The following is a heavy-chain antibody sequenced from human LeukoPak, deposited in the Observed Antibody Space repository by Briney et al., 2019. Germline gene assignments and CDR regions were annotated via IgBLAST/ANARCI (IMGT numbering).Heavy chain of an antibody. Sequence: SETLSLTGTVSGGSISSYYWSWIRQPPGKGLEWIGYIYYSGSTNYNPSLKSRVTISVDTSKNQFSLKLSSVTAADTAVYYCARAQLTYYYGSGILDYWGQGTLVTVSS. CDR2: IYYSGST. J-gene: IGHJ4*02. CDR1: GGSISSYY. CDR3: ARAQLTYYYGSGILDY. V-gene: IGHV4-59*01. D-gene: IGHD3-10*01.